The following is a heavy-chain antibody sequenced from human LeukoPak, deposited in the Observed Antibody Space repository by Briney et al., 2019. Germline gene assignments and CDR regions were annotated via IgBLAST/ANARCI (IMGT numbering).Heavy chain of an antibody. V-gene: IGHV4-38-2*01. J-gene: IGHJ4*02. Sequence: SETLSLTCAASGYSISSGYYWGWIRQPPGKGLEWIGSIYHSGSTYYNPSLKSRVTISVDTSKNQFSLKLSSVTAADTAVYYCARGCRGNCPFDYWGQGTLVTVSS. D-gene: IGHD4-23*01. CDR2: IYHSGST. CDR3: ARGCRGNCPFDY. CDR1: GYSISSGYY.